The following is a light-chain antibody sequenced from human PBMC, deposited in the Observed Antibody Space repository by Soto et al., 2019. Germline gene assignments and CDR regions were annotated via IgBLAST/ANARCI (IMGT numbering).Light chain of an antibody. Sequence: AIRMTQSPSSLSASTGDRVTITCRASQRIHTYLAWYQQKPGKAPRLLIYAASTLQSEAPSRFSGSGSGTDFTLTISHLQSEDLGTYYCQQYVAYPTFGPGTRVDIK. J-gene: IGKJ3*01. CDR2: AAS. V-gene: IGKV1-8*01. CDR1: QRIHTY. CDR3: QQYVAYPT.